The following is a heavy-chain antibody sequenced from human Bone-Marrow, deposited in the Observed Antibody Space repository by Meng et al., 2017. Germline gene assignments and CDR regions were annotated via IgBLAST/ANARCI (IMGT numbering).Heavy chain of an antibody. Sequence: VQLVVSGGGLVKPGGSLRLSCVSSGFSFTDAWMSWVRQAPGKGLEWVGRIKRNSDGGTTDYAAPVKGRFTISRDDSKNTLFLQMNSLITEDTAVYFCATGAAAADHWGQGTLVTVSS. CDR1: GFSFTDAW. D-gene: IGHD6-13*01. CDR3: ATGAAAADH. V-gene: IGHV3-15*01. CDR2: IKRNSDGGTT. J-gene: IGHJ4*02.